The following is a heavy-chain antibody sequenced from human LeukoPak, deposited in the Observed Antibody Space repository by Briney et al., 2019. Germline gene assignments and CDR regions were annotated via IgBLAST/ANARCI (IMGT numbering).Heavy chain of an antibody. CDR3: ARGRPSRTRFGELLCFEY. Sequence: PSETLSLTCAVYGGSFSGYYWSWIRQPPGKGLEWIGEINHSGSTNYNPSLKSRVTISVDTSKNQFSLKLSSVTAADTAVYYCARGRPSRTRFGELLCFEYWGQGTLVTVSS. CDR1: GGSFSGYY. J-gene: IGHJ4*02. V-gene: IGHV4-34*01. D-gene: IGHD3-10*01. CDR2: INHSGST.